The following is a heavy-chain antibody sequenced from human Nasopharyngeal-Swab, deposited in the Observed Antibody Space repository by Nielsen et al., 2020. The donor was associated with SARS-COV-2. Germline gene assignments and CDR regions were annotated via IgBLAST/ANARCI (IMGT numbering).Heavy chain of an antibody. D-gene: IGHD3-10*01. Sequence: VGQAPGQGLECMGCINPNSGGATYAQKFEGRVTMTRATSRDTAYMELSVLRPDDTAVFYCAREMRDSSSGNDAFDVWGQGTRVTVSS. J-gene: IGHJ3*01. CDR3: AREMRDSSSGNDAFDV. CDR2: INPNSGGA. V-gene: IGHV1-2*02.